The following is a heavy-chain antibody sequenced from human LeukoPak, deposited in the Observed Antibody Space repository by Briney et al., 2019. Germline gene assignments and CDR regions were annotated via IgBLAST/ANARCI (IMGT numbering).Heavy chain of an antibody. CDR3: ASQYSGSYYRAFDI. V-gene: IGHV4-39*07. J-gene: IGHJ3*02. CDR2: INHSGST. Sequence: ASETLSLTCSVSGGSISISSYYWGWIRQPPGKGLEWIGEINHSGSTNYNPSLKSRVTISVDTSKNQFSLKLSSVTAADTAVYYCASQYSGSYYRAFDIWGQGTMVTVSS. CDR1: GGSISISSYY. D-gene: IGHD1-26*01.